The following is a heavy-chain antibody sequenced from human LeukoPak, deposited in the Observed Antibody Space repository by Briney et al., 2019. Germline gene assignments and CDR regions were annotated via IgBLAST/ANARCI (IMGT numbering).Heavy chain of an antibody. CDR2: ISAYNGNT. J-gene: IGHJ5*02. CDR1: GYTFTSYG. D-gene: IGHD1-26*01. CDR3: APSMEPHPRSLWFDP. Sequence: ASVKVSCKASGYTFTSYGISWVRQAPGQGLEWMGWISAYNGNTNYAQKFQGRVTITADESTSTAYMELSSLRSEDTAVYYCAPSMEPHPRSLWFDPWGQGTLVTVSS. V-gene: IGHV1-18*01.